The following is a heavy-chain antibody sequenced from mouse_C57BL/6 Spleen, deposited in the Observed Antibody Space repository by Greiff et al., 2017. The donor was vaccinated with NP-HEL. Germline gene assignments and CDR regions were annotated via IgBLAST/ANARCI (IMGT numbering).Heavy chain of an antibody. Sequence: EVQLQESGPGLVKPSQSLSLTCSVTGYSITSGYYWNWIRQFPGNKLEWMGYISYDGSNNYNPSLKNRISITRDTSKNQFFLKLNSVTTEDTATYYCARGHYGSSPDVWGTGTTVTVSS. CDR2: ISYDGSN. J-gene: IGHJ1*03. D-gene: IGHD1-1*01. V-gene: IGHV3-6*01. CDR1: GYSITSGYY. CDR3: ARGHYGSSPDV.